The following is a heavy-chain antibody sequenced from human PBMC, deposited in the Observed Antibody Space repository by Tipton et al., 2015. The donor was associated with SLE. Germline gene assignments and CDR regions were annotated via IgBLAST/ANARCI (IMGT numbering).Heavy chain of an antibody. V-gene: IGHV4-31*03. J-gene: IGHJ6*02. CDR1: GGSVSSGSYY. CDR3: ARTSMVRGVINYYYGMDV. Sequence: TLSLTCTVSGGSVSSGSYYWSWIRQHPGKGLEWIGYIYYSGSTYYNPSLKSRVTISVDTSKNQFSLKLSSVTAADTAVYYCARTSMVRGVINYYYGMDVWGQGTTVTVSS. D-gene: IGHD3-10*01. CDR2: IYYSGST.